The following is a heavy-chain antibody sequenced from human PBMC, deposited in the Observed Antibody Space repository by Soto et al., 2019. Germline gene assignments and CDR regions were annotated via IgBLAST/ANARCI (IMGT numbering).Heavy chain of an antibody. CDR2: IFYSGST. CDR3: ARGGSGDIVVVAAIDY. J-gene: IGHJ4*02. CDR1: GGSISSGDYY. Sequence: QVQLQESGPGLVKPSQTLSLTCSVSGGSISSGDYYWSWVRQHPGKGLEWIGYIFYSGSTYYNPSHKRRVTISVDTSKNQFSLKLSSVTAAETAVYYGARGGSGDIVVVAAIDYWGQGTLVTVSS. D-gene: IGHD2-15*01. V-gene: IGHV4-31*03.